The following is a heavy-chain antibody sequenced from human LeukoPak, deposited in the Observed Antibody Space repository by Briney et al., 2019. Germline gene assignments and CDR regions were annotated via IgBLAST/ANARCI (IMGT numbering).Heavy chain of an antibody. Sequence: SETLSLTCTVSGGSISSYYWSWIRQPPGKGLEWIGYIYYSGSTNYNPSLKSRVTISVDTSKNQFSLKLSSVTAADTAVYYCTRSYNWNYGPFDYWGQGTLVTVSS. J-gene: IGHJ4*02. CDR3: TRSYNWNYGPFDY. V-gene: IGHV4-59*01. D-gene: IGHD1-7*01. CDR2: IYYSGST. CDR1: GGSISSYY.